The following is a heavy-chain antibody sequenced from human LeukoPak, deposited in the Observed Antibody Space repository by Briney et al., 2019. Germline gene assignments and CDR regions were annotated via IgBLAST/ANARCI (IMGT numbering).Heavy chain of an antibody. J-gene: IGHJ4*02. Sequence: ASVTVSCKASGYTFTGYYMHWVRQAPGQGLEWMGWINPNSGGTNYAQKFQGRVTVTRDTSISTAYMELSRLRSDDTAVYYCARDGMATTQTSDFDYWGQGTLVTVSS. CDR2: INPNSGGT. CDR3: ARDGMATTQTSDFDY. CDR1: GYTFTGYY. D-gene: IGHD5-24*01. V-gene: IGHV1-2*02.